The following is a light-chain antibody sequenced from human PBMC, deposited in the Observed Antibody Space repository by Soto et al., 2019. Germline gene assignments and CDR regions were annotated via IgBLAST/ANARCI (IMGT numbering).Light chain of an antibody. CDR2: WAS. V-gene: IGKV4-1*01. CDR1: QTILDRSNNKNR. J-gene: IGKJ5*01. Sequence: DIVMTQSPDSLAVSLGERATINCKSSQTILDRSNNKNRLIWYQQKPGQPPKLLISWASTRESGVPDRFSGSGSGTDFILTISSLQAEDVAVYYCQQYYALPITFGQGTRLDIK. CDR3: QQYYALPIT.